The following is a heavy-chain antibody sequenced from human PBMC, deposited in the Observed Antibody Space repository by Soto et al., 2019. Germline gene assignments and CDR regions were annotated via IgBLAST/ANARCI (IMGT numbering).Heavy chain of an antibody. D-gene: IGHD5-12*01. Sequence: GASVKVXCKASGYTFTSYGISWVRQAPGQGLEWMGWISAYNGNTNYAQKLQGRVTMTTDTSTSTAYMELRSLRSDDTAVYYCARGGYDITNYYYYMDVWGKGTTVTVSS. CDR2: ISAYNGNT. J-gene: IGHJ6*03. V-gene: IGHV1-18*01. CDR3: ARGGYDITNYYYYMDV. CDR1: GYTFTSYG.